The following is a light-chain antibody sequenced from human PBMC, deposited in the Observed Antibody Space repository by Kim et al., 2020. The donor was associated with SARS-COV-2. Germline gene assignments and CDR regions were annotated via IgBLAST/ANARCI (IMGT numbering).Light chain of an antibody. Sequence: ASVGDRVTITCRASQSLDRWLAWYQQIPGKAPKLLIYRASSLERGVPSRFSGSGSGTEFTLTINSLQPDDFATYFCQQYSSSSPTFGQGTKV. V-gene: IGKV1-5*03. CDR3: QQYSSSSPT. CDR1: QSLDRW. J-gene: IGKJ1*01. CDR2: RAS.